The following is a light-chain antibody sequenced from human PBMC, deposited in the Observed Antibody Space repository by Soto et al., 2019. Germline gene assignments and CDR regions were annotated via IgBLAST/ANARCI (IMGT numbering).Light chain of an antibody. CDR2: LAS. Sequence: DIPLTQSPSFLSTSVGDRVTITCRASQGITNYLAWYQQEPGKAPKLLIHLASTLQSGVPSRFSGSGSGTEFTLTISSLQPEDFATYYCQQVNSFPVTFGQGTRLEIK. J-gene: IGKJ5*01. CDR3: QQVNSFPVT. V-gene: IGKV1-9*01. CDR1: QGITNY.